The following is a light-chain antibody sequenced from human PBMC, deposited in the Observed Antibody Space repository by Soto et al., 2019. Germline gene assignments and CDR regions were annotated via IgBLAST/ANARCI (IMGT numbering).Light chain of an antibody. Sequence: VVMTQSPATLSVSPGVGATLSCRASQSISSNLAWYQQKPGQAPRLLIYGASTRATGIPARFSGSGSGTEFTLTISRLEPEDFAVYYCQQYGSAPFTFGPGTKVDIK. V-gene: IGKV3-15*01. CDR3: QQYGSAPFT. J-gene: IGKJ3*01. CDR1: QSISSN. CDR2: GAS.